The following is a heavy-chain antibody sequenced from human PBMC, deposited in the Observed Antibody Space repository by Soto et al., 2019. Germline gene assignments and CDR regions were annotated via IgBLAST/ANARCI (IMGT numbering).Heavy chain of an antibody. CDR2: IIPVFGLV. CDR1: GGTPSNSA. V-gene: IGHV1-69*01. Sequence: QVHLLLPSGAEVKKPGSSVKVSCKASGGTPSNSAISWVRQAPGQGLEWMGGIIPVFGLVKYAQNFQGRVTITSDETTNTAYMELSSLRPEDTAVYYCAGGRIVVVGSRAYYGMDVWGQVTTVTVSS. J-gene: IGHJ6*02. CDR3: AGGRIVVVGSRAYYGMDV. D-gene: IGHD3-22*01.